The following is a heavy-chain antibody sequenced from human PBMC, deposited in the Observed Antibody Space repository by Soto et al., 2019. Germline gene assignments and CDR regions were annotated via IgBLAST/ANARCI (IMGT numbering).Heavy chain of an antibody. D-gene: IGHD3-22*01. V-gene: IGHV3-48*02. CDR3: ARGGKYYYDSSGYY. Sequence: EVQLVESGGGLVQPGGSLRLSCAASGFTFSSYSMNWVRQAPGKGLEWVSYISSSSSTIYYADSVKGRFTISRDNAKNSLYLQMNSLRDEDTAVYYCARGGKYYYDSSGYYWGQGTLVTVSS. J-gene: IGHJ4*02. CDR2: ISSSSSTI. CDR1: GFTFSSYS.